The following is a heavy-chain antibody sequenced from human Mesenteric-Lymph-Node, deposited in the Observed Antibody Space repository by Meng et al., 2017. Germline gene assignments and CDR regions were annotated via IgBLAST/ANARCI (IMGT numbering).Heavy chain of an antibody. D-gene: IGHD6-13*01. CDR3: ARGSSWYGAESYFDY. J-gene: IGHJ4*02. Sequence: ASVKVSCKASGYTFTSYGISWVRQAPGQGLEWMGWISAYNGNTNYAQKLQGRVTMTTDTSTSTAYMELRSLRSDDTAVYYCARGSSWYGAESYFDYWGQGTLVTVSS. CDR2: ISAYNGNT. V-gene: IGHV1-18*01. CDR1: GYTFTSYG.